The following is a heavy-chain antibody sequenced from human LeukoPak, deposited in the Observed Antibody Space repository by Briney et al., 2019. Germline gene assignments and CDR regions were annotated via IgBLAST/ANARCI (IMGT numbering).Heavy chain of an antibody. J-gene: IGHJ6*03. CDR3: ARGVAVAGSGRGYYMDV. CDR2: ISAYNGNT. Sequence: ASVKVSCKASGYTFTSYGISGVRQAPGQGLEWMGWISAYNGNTNYAQKLQGRVTMTTDTSTSTAYMELRSLRSDDTAVYYCARGVAVAGSGRGYYMDVWGKGTTVTVSS. CDR1: GYTFTSYG. V-gene: IGHV1-18*01. D-gene: IGHD6-19*01.